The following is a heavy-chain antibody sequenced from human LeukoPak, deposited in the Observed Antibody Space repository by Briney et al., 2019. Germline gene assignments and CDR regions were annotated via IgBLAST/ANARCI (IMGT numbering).Heavy chain of an antibody. Sequence: GGSLRLSCAASGFTFRNYGMHWVRQAPGKGLEWVAIIWYDGSRKYYLDSVKGRFTISRDNSKNMLYLQMSSLRAEDTAVYYCATVRSSDGNFYIDYWGQGTLVTVSS. V-gene: IGHV3-33*01. CDR3: ATVRSSDGNFYIDY. CDR1: GFTFRNYG. J-gene: IGHJ4*02. D-gene: IGHD2-15*01. CDR2: IWYDGSRK.